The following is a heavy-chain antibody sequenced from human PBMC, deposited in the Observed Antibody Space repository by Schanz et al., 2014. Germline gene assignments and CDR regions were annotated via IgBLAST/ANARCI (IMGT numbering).Heavy chain of an antibody. D-gene: IGHD2-15*01. J-gene: IGHJ4*02. CDR2: VNPGGGST. Sequence: QVHLEQSGPEVKKPGASVKLSCRASGYPFTNYYIHWVRQAPGQGLEWMGIVNPGGGSTSVAQRLQTRVTRTRDTSTGTAYLGLTRLRCEDTAVYDCARGSLAGYVALLMAANDYWGQGTLLTVSS. CDR3: ARGSLAGYVALLMAANDY. V-gene: IGHV1-46*01. CDR1: GYPFTNYY.